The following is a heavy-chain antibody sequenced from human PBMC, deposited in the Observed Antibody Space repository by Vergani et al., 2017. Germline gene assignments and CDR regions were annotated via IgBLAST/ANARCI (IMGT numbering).Heavy chain of an antibody. V-gene: IGHV1-18*04. CDR2: ISAYNGNK. CDR1: GYTFTGYY. CDR3: ARVGIVAAGNRFDP. Sequence: QVQLVQSGAEVKKPGASVKVSCKASGYTFTGYYMHWVRQAPGQGLEWMGWISAYNGNKNYAQKLEGRVTMTTDTSPSTAYMELRSLRSDDTAVYYCARVGIVAAGNRFDPWGQGSLVSVSS. D-gene: IGHD6-13*01. J-gene: IGHJ5*02.